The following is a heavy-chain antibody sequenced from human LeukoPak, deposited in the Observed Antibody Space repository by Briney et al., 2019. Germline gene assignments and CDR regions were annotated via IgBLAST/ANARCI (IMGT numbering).Heavy chain of an antibody. CDR1: GYTFTSYG. J-gene: IGHJ4*02. V-gene: IGHV1-18*01. D-gene: IGHD1-26*01. Sequence: EASVKVSCKASGYTFTSYGISWVRPSPGQGLEWMGWISAYNGNTNYAQKFQGRVTITADESTSTAYMELSSLRSEDTAVYYCARAPQSVSYVGYWGQGTLVTVSS. CDR3: ARAPQSVSYVGY. CDR2: ISAYNGNT.